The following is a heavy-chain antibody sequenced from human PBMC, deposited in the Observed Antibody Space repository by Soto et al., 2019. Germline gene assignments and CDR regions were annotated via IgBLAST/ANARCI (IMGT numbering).Heavy chain of an antibody. V-gene: IGHV1-8*01. D-gene: IGHD6-25*01. CDR3: ARRKERSGPNYFDV. Sequence: ASVKVSCKASGDTFIKYDINWVRQATGQGLEWMGWMNPSNGNAGYAQNFRGTVTMTSSTSITTAYMELSGLRYEDTAVYYCARRKERSGPNYFDVWGQGTLVTVSS. J-gene: IGHJ4*02. CDR2: MNPSNGNA. CDR1: GDTFIKYD.